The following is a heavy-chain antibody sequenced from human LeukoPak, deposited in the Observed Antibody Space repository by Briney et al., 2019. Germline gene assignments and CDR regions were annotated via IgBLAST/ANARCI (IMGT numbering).Heavy chain of an antibody. Sequence: SETLSLTCTVYGGSISSGDYYWSWIRQHPGKGLEWIGYIYYSGSTYYNASLKSRVSISVDTSKNQFSLNLNSVTAADTAVYYCASGRELTATLPYWGQGTLVTVSS. CDR3: ASGRELTATLPY. J-gene: IGHJ4*02. V-gene: IGHV4-31*03. CDR1: GGSISSGDYY. D-gene: IGHD2-15*01. CDR2: IYYSGST.